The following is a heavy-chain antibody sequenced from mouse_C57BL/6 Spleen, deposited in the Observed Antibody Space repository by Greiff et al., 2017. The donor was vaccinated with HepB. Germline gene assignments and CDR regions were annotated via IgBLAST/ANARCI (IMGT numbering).Heavy chain of an antibody. CDR1: GYSITSGYY. Sequence: EVHLVESGPGLVKPSQSLSLTCSVTGYSITSGYYWNWIRQFPGNKLEWMGYISYDGSNNYNPSLKNRISITRDTSKNQFFLKLNSVTTEDTATYYCANTPSYDSFAYWGQGTLVTVSA. CDR2: ISYDGSN. J-gene: IGHJ3*01. V-gene: IGHV3-6*01. CDR3: ANTPSYDSFAY. D-gene: IGHD2-4*01.